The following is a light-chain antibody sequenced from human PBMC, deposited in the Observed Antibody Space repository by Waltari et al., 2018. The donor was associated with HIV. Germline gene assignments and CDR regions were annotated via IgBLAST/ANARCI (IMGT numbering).Light chain of an antibody. V-gene: IGLV2-14*03. CDR3: SSYTSSSTRV. CDR1: SSDVGGYNY. J-gene: IGLJ3*02. Sequence: QSALNQPASVSGSPGQSITISCTGTSSDVGGYNYVSWYQQHPGKAPKLMIYDVSNRPSGGSNRFSGSKSGNTASLTISGLQAEDEADYYCSSYTSSSTRVFGGGTKLTVL. CDR2: DVS.